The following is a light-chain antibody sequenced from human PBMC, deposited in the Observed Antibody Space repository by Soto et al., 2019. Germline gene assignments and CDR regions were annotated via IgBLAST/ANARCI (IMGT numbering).Light chain of an antibody. CDR2: DVS. V-gene: IGKV3-11*01. CDR1: QSVTSF. Sequence: EIVLTQSPATLSLSPGERATLSRRASQSVTSFLAWYQQKPGQAPRLLIYDVSSRATGIPARFSGSGSGTDFALTISSLEPEDFAVYYCQQRSNWPLTFGGGTKVEIK. CDR3: QQRSNWPLT. J-gene: IGKJ4*01.